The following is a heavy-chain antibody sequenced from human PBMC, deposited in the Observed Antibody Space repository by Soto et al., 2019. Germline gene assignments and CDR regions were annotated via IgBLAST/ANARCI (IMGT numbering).Heavy chain of an antibody. V-gene: IGHV3-23*01. D-gene: IGHD4-4*01. J-gene: IGHJ6*02. CDR3: AKGFSNSHYYYYGMDV. Sequence: GGSLRLSCAASGFTFSSYAMSWVRQAPGKGLEWVSGISGSGGSTFYADSVKGRFTISRDNSKNTLHLQTNSLRAEDTAVYYCAKGFSNSHYYYYGMDVWGQGTTVTVSS. CDR1: GFTFSSYA. CDR2: ISGSGGST.